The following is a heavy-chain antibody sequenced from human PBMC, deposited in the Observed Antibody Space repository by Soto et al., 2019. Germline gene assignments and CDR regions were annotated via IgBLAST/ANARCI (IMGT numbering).Heavy chain of an antibody. D-gene: IGHD2-15*01. J-gene: IGHJ4*02. CDR1: GFTFSNAW. CDR2: IKSKTDGGTT. Sequence: GGSLRLSCAASGFTFSNAWMSWVRQAPGKGLEWVGRIKSKTDGGTTDYAAPVKGRFTISRDDSKNTLYLQMNSLKTEDTAVDYCTAGPDIVLVVAACAYWGQGTLVTFSS. V-gene: IGHV3-15*01. CDR3: TAGPDIVLVVAACAY.